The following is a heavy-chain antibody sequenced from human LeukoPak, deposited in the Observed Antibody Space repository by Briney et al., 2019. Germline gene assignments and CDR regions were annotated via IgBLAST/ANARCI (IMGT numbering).Heavy chain of an antibody. D-gene: IGHD5-24*01. CDR3: ARDYKYAFDN. CDR2: IGISSGNT. Sequence: PGGSLRLSCAASGFSFGDYSMSWVRQAPGKGLEWISYIGISSGNTYYADSVKGRFTISGDKARDSLYLQMNSLRVEDTAVYYCARDYKYAFDNWGQGTLVTVSS. J-gene: IGHJ4*02. V-gene: IGHV3-48*01. CDR1: GFSFGDYS.